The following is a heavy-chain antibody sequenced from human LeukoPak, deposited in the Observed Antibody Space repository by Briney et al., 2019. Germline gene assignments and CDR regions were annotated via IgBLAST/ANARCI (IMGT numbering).Heavy chain of an antibody. D-gene: IGHD2-2*01. Sequence: GGSLRLSCAASGFTFTSHGMHWVRQAPGKGLEWVAVISYDGSNEYFADSVKGRFTISRDNSKNTLYLQMNSLRAEDTAVYYCAKESHCSGTSCYWEAYYYYGMDVWGQGTTVTVSS. J-gene: IGHJ6*02. CDR1: GFTFTSHG. V-gene: IGHV3-30*18. CDR3: AKESHCSGTSCYWEAYYYYGMDV. CDR2: ISYDGSNE.